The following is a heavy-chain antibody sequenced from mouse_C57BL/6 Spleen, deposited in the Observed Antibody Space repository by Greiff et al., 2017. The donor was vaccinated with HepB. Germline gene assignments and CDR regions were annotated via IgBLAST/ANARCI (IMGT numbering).Heavy chain of an antibody. V-gene: IGHV1-54*01. Sequence: VVRPGTSVKVSCKASGYAFTNYLIEWVKQRPGQGLEWIGVINPGSGGTNYNEKFKGKATLTADKSSSTAYMQLSSLTSEDSAVYFCARSGDYDYWGQGTTLTVSS. CDR3: ARSGDYDY. CDR1: GYAFTNYL. D-gene: IGHD2-4*01. CDR2: INPGSGGT. J-gene: IGHJ2*01.